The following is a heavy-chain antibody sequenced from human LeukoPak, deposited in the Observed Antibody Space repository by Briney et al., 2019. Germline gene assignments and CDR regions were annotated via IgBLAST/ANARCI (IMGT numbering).Heavy chain of an antibody. CDR1: GYTFTSYY. CDR2: INPSGCST. Sequence: ASVKVSCKASGYTFTSYYMHWVRQAPGQGLEWMGIINPSGCSTSYAQKSQGRVTMTRDTSTSTVYMELSSLRSEDTSVYYCARDSQRNYYDSSGPLRTFDIWGQGTMVTVSS. V-gene: IGHV1-46*01. D-gene: IGHD3-22*01. CDR3: ARDSQRNYYDSSGPLRTFDI. J-gene: IGHJ3*02.